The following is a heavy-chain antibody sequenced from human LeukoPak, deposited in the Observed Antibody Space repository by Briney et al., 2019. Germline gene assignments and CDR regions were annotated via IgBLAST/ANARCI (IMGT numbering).Heavy chain of an antibody. Sequence: PSETLSLTCTVSGDSINSLDLWSWVRQPPGQGLEWIGEMYLSGTTHTNPSVKSRVTISIDKSKNQFFLNLSSVTAADTAVYYCAGLVGRYSSGLYYYYFDYWGQGTLVTVSS. J-gene: IGHJ4*02. D-gene: IGHD3-22*01. CDR1: GDSINSLDL. CDR2: MYLSGTT. V-gene: IGHV4-4*02. CDR3: AGLVGRYSSGLYYYYFDY.